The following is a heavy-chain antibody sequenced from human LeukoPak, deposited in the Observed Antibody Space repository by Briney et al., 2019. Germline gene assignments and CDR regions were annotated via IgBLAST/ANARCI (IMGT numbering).Heavy chain of an antibody. D-gene: IGHD3-10*01. Sequence: QAGGSLRLSCAASGFTFSSYAMSWVRQAPGKGLEWVSAISGSGGSTYYADSVKGRFTISRDNSKNTLYLQMNSLRAEDTAVYYCAKGERFGELLGDYWGQGTLVTVSS. CDR1: GFTFSSYA. V-gene: IGHV3-23*01. CDR2: ISGSGGST. J-gene: IGHJ4*02. CDR3: AKGERFGELLGDY.